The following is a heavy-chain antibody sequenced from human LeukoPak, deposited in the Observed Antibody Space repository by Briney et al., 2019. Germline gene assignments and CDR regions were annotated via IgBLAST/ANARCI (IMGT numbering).Heavy chain of an antibody. V-gene: IGHV3-48*04. Sequence: PGGSLRLSCAASGFTFRSYSMNWVRQAPGKGLEWVSYISSSSSTIYYADSVKGRFTISRDNAKNSLYLQMNSLRAEDTAVYYCARDLVYSSGWYEVDFDYYWGQGTLVTVSS. J-gene: IGHJ4*02. D-gene: IGHD6-19*01. CDR3: ARDLVYSSGWYEVDFDYY. CDR1: GFTFRSYS. CDR2: ISSSSSTI.